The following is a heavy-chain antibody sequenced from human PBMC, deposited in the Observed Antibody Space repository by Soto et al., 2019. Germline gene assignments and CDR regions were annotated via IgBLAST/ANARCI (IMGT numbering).Heavy chain of an antibody. CDR1: GFTFSDYY. CDR2: ISSSSSYT. Sequence: QVQLVESGGGLVKPGGSLRLSCAASGFTFSDYYMSLIRQAPGTGLEWVSYISSSSSYTNYADSVKGRFTISRDNAKNSPYLQMNSLRAEDTAVYYCARGGDILTGYYTLDYWCQGTLVTVSS. D-gene: IGHD3-9*01. J-gene: IGHJ4*02. CDR3: ARGGDILTGYYTLDY. V-gene: IGHV3-11*05.